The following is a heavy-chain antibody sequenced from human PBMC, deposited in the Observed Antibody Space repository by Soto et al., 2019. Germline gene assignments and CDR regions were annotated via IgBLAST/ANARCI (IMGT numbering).Heavy chain of an antibody. CDR2: IIPRFGTA. CDR1: GGTFSSYA. D-gene: IGHD2-2*01. V-gene: IGHV1-69*01. J-gene: IGHJ6*02. Sequence: QVQLVQSGAEVKKPGSSVKVSCKASGGTFSSYALSWVRQAPGQGLEWMGGIIPRFGTANYAQKLQGRVTITADESTSTGYMELSSLRSEDTAVYYCARNHGSLVPAATGGYFYYRLDVWGQGTTVIVSS. CDR3: ARNHGSLVPAATGGYFYYRLDV.